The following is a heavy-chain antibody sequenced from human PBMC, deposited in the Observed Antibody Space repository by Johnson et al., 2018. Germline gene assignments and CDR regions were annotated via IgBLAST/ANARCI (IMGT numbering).Heavy chain of an antibody. Sequence: QVQLVQSGGGVVQXGRSLRLSCAASGFTFSTYDIHWVRQAPGKGLEWVAVISYDGNNKYYADSVKGRFTISRDNSKNTLYLQMNSLRAEDTAVYYCAKTPGVVRNYYFDYWGQGTLVTVSS. J-gene: IGHJ4*02. D-gene: IGHD3-10*01. CDR2: ISYDGNNK. CDR3: AKTPGVVRNYYFDY. V-gene: IGHV3-30*18. CDR1: GFTFSTYD.